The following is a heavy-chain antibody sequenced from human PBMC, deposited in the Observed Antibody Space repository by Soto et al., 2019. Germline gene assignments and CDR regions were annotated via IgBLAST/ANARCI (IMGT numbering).Heavy chain of an antibody. D-gene: IGHD4-4*01. J-gene: IGHJ6*02. CDR3: ARDPTYYYYGMDV. V-gene: IGHV3-48*03. CDR1: GFTFSSYE. CDR2: ISSSGSTI. Sequence: PGGSVRLSCAASGFTFSSYEMNWVRQAPGKGLEWVSYISSSGSTIYYADSVKGRFTISRDNAKNSLYLQMNSLRAEDTAVYYCARDPTYYYYGMDVWGQGTTVTVSS.